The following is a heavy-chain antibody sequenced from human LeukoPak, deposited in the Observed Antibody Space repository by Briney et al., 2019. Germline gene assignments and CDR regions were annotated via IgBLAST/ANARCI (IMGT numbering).Heavy chain of an antibody. CDR3: ARLRGADLYDSSGYTNWFDP. Sequence: GESLKISGKGSGYSFTSYWIGWVRQMPGKGLEWMGIIYPGDSNTRYSPSFQGQVTISADKSLSTAYLQWSSLKDSDTAMYYSARLRGADLYDSSGYTNWFDPWGQGTLVTVSS. CDR1: GYSFTSYW. J-gene: IGHJ5*02. CDR2: IYPGDSNT. V-gene: IGHV5-51*01. D-gene: IGHD3-22*01.